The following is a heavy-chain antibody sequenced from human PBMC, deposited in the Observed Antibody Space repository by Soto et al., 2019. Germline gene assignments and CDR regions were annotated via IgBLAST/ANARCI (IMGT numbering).Heavy chain of an antibody. V-gene: IGHV1-46*03. J-gene: IGHJ6*02. D-gene: IGHD1-1*01. CDR1: GYTFTNYY. CDR3: AVLERRGSYYGMDV. Sequence: QVQLVQPGAEVKKPGTSVKVSCKASGYTFTNYYLHWVRQAPGQGLEWMGMINPSGGDTTSAQKFQGRVTMTRDTSTSTVYMDLSSLRAEDTAMYYCAVLERRGSYYGMDVWGQGTTVTVSS. CDR2: INPSGGDT.